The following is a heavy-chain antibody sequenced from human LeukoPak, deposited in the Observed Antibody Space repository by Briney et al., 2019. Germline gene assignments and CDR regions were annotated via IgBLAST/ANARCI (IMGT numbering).Heavy chain of an antibody. J-gene: IGHJ4*02. CDR2: INPNSGGT. CDR3: ARAFYYGSGSHSIDY. CDR1: GYTFTGYF. D-gene: IGHD3-10*01. V-gene: IGHV1-2*02. Sequence: GAPVKVSCKASGYTFTGYFMHWVQQAPGQGLEWMGWINPNSGGTNYAQKFQGRVTMTRDTSISTAYMELSRLRSDDTAVYYCARAFYYGSGSHSIDYWGQGTLVTVSS.